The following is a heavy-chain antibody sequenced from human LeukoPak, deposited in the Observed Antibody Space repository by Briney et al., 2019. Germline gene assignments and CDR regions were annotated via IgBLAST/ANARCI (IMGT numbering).Heavy chain of an antibody. CDR1: GSTFSSYN. J-gene: IGHJ4*02. V-gene: IGHV3-21*01. CDR2: ISSSSSYI. D-gene: IGHD6-13*01. CDR3: ARLSSSWYDY. Sequence: PGGSLRLSCAASGSTFSSYNMHWVRQAPGKGLEWVSSISSSSSYIYYADSVKGRFTISRDNAKNSLYPQMNSLRAEDTGVYYCARLSSSWYDYWGQGTLVTVSS.